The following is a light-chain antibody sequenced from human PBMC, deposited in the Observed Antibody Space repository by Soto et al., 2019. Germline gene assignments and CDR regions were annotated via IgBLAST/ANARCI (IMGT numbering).Light chain of an antibody. CDR3: QKYNSALKT. CDR1: QSVSNY. J-gene: IGKJ1*01. V-gene: IGKV1-27*01. CDR2: AAS. Sequence: TQSPATLSLSPGERATLSCRASQSVSNYLAWYQQKPGKVPKLLIYAASTLQSGVPSRFSGSGSGTDFTLTISSLQPEDVATYYCQKYNSALKTFGQGTKVDIK.